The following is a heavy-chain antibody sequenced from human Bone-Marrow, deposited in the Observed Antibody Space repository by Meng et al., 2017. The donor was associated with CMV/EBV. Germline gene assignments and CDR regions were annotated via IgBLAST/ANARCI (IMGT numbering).Heavy chain of an antibody. J-gene: IGHJ4*02. CDR1: GGSISSCGYY. CDR2: IYYSGST. D-gene: IGHD3-9*01. V-gene: IGHV4-31*02. CDR3: ARTPLGILTGYFDY. Sequence: GGSISSCGYYWSWIRQHPGKGLEWIGYIYYSGSTYYNPSLKSRVTISVDTSKNQFSLKLSSVTAADTAVYYCARTPLGILTGYFDYWGQGTLVTVSS.